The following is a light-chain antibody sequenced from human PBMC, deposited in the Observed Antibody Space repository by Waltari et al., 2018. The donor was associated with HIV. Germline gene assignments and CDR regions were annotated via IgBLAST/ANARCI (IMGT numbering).Light chain of an antibody. CDR2: DVT. Sequence: QSALTQPASVSGSPGQSITISCTGTSSDLGGYNYASWYQQLPGKAPKLMIYDVTNRPSGVSNRFSGSKSGNTASLTISGLQVEDEADYYCSSYTSSSTWVFGGGTKLTVL. CDR3: SSYTSSSTWV. CDR1: SSDLGGYNY. V-gene: IGLV2-14*03. J-gene: IGLJ3*02.